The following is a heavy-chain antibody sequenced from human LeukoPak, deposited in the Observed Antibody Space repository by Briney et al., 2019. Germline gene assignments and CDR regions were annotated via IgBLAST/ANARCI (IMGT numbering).Heavy chain of an antibody. CDR1: GGSFSSGSYY. V-gene: IGHV4-61*01. J-gene: IGHJ3*02. Sequence: SETLSLTCTVSGGSFSSGSYYWSWIRQPPGTGLEWIGYIYYSGSTNYNPSLKSRVTISVDTSKNQFSLKLSSVTAADTAVYYCARERGYYGSGSHNDAFDIWGQGTMVTVSS. CDR3: ARERGYYGSGSHNDAFDI. D-gene: IGHD3-10*01. CDR2: IYYSGST.